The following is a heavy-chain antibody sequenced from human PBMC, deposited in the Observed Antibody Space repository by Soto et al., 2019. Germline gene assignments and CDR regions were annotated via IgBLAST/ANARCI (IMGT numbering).Heavy chain of an antibody. V-gene: IGHV3-30*18. CDR3: AKAGGDYRYFDY. Sequence: QVQLVESGGGVVQPGRSLRLSCAASGFTFSSYGMHWVRQAPGKGLEWVAVISYDGSNKYYADSVKGRFTISRDNSKNTLYLQMNSLRAEDTAVHYCAKAGGDYRYFDYWGQGTLVTVSS. CDR2: ISYDGSNK. CDR1: GFTFSSYG. D-gene: IGHD2-21*02. J-gene: IGHJ4*02.